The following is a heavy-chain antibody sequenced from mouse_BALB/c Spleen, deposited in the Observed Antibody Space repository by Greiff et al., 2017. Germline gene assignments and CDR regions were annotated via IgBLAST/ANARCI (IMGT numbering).Heavy chain of an antibody. D-gene: IGHD2-3*01. Sequence: VQLQQSGAELVKPGASVKLSCTASGFNIKDTYMHWVKQRPEQGLEWIGRIDPANGNTKYDPKFQGKATITADTSSNTAYLQLSSLTSEDTAVYYCARERQIYDGYPFDYWGQGTTLTVSS. CDR2: IDPANGNT. CDR1: GFNIKDTY. V-gene: IGHV14-3*02. J-gene: IGHJ2*01. CDR3: ARERQIYDGYPFDY.